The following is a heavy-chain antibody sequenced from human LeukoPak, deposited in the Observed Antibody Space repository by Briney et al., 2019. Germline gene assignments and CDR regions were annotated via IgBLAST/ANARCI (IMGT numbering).Heavy chain of an antibody. Sequence: GGSLRLSCAASGFTFSSYGMHWVRQAPGKGLEWVAVISYDGSNKYYADSVKGRFTFSRDNSKNTLYLQMNSLRAEDTAIYYCARSPHNWNGEDYYYYMDVWGKGTTVTVSS. J-gene: IGHJ6*03. CDR3: ARSPHNWNGEDYYYYMDV. V-gene: IGHV3-30*03. CDR1: GFTFSSYG. CDR2: ISYDGSNK. D-gene: IGHD1-1*01.